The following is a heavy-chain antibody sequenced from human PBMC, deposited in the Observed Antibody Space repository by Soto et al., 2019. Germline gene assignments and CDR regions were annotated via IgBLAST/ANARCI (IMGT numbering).Heavy chain of an antibody. V-gene: IGHV3-23*01. J-gene: IGHJ4*02. CDR3: ARDRLAGGFDY. D-gene: IGHD3-16*01. CDR2: FSATSGTT. Sequence: GGSLRLSCAASGFTFINYAISWVRQAPLKVLWLFSLFSATSGTTYYTDSVKGLFTISRYNSSNTLYLQINILRSYDTAVYYCARDRLAGGFDYWGQGTLVTVSS. CDR1: GFTFINYA.